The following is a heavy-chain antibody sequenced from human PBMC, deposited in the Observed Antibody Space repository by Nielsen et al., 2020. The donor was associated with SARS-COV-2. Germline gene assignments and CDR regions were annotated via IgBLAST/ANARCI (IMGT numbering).Heavy chain of an antibody. CDR2: ISSSGSTI. J-gene: IGHJ6*02. CDR1: GFTFSSYE. CDR3: ARGSSSYHDYYYYGMDV. Sequence: GESLKISCAASGFTFSSYEMNWVRQAPGKGLEWVSYISSSGSTIYYADSVKGRFTISRDNAKNSLYLQMNSLRAEDTAVYYCARGSSSYHDYYYYGMDVWGQGTTVTVSS. V-gene: IGHV3-48*03. D-gene: IGHD6-6*01.